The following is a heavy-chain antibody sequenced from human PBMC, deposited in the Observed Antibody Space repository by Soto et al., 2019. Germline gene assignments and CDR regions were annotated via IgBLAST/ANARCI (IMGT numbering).Heavy chain of an antibody. Sequence: VQLVQSGAEVKKPGASVKVSCKASGYTLTKYDISWVRQAPGQGLEGMGWISAHTGNTNYAQRFHGRVTLTTDTSAGTAYRELRSLRSDDTAVYYCARGGHCTPSSCYGDYDRGMDVWGQGTTVTVSS. D-gene: IGHD2-8*01. CDR3: ARGGHCTPSSCYGDYDRGMDV. J-gene: IGHJ6*02. CDR1: GYTLTKYD. V-gene: IGHV1-18*04. CDR2: ISAHTGNT.